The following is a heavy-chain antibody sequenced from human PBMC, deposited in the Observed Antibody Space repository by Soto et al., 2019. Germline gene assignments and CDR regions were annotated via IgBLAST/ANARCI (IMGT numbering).Heavy chain of an antibody. J-gene: IGHJ3*02. CDR2: IYHSGTA. D-gene: IGHD5-12*01. V-gene: IGHV4-59*01. Sequence: QVQLRESGPGLVKPSETLSLTCTVSGGSMNYYYWSRIRQPPGKGLEWIGYIYHSGTAEYNPSLKSRVTLSVDTAKSQFSLKMSSVTTADTAVYYCARDRAIISAPTKEYVFEIWGQGTMVTVSS. CDR3: ARDRAIISAPTKEYVFEI. CDR1: GGSMNYYY.